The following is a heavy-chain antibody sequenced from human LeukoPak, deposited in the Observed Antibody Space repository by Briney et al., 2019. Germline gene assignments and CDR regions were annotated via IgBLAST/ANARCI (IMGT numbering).Heavy chain of an antibody. CDR3: ARGYCSGGSCYPDAFDI. J-gene: IGHJ3*02. D-gene: IGHD2-15*01. Sequence: SETLSLTCTVSGGSISSYYWSWIRQPPGKGLEWIGEINHSGSTNYNPSLKSRVTISVDTSKNQFSLKLSSVTAADTAVYYCARGYCSGGSCYPDAFDIWGQGTMVTVSS. V-gene: IGHV4-34*01. CDR2: INHSGST. CDR1: GGSISSYY.